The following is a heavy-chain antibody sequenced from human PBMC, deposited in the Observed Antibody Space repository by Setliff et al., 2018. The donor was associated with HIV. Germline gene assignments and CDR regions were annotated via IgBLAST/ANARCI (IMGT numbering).Heavy chain of an antibody. CDR2: IYYSGSP. Sequence: PSETLSLTCTVSGGSISSNYWSWMRQPPGKGLEWIGHIYYSGSPNYNPSLKSRVTISVDTSRNQFSLNLSSVTAADTAVYYCARFPLLHKNAFDIWGQGTMVTVSS. CDR3: ARFPLLHKNAFDI. V-gene: IGHV4-59*01. D-gene: IGHD2-15*01. J-gene: IGHJ3*02. CDR1: GGSISSNY.